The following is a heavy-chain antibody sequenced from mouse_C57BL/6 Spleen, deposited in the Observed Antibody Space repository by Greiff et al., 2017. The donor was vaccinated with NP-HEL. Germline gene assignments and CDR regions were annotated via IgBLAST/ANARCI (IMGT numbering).Heavy chain of an antibody. CDR3: ARSVYYSNNNWYFDV. CDR1: GFSLTSYA. V-gene: IGHV2-9-1*01. D-gene: IGHD2-5*01. Sequence: VKLMESGPGLVAPSQSLSITCTVSGFSLTSYAISWVRQPPGKGLEWLGVIWTGGGTNYNSALKSRLSISKDDSKSQVFLKMNSLQTDDTARYYCARSVYYSNNNWYFDVWGTGTTVTVSS. J-gene: IGHJ1*03. CDR2: IWTGGGT.